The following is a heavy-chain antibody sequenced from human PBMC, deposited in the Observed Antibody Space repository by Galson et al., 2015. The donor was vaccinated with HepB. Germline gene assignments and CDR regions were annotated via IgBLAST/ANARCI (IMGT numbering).Heavy chain of an antibody. D-gene: IGHD3-22*01. V-gene: IGHV1-18*01. CDR1: GYTFTSYG. CDR3: ARRNYYDSSHWYFDL. Sequence: SVKVSCKASGYTFTSYGISWVRQAPGQGLEWMGWISAYNGNTNYAQKLQGRVTMTTDTSTSTAYMELRSLRSGDTAVYYCARRNYYDSSHWYFDLWGRGTLVTVSS. CDR2: ISAYNGNT. J-gene: IGHJ2*01.